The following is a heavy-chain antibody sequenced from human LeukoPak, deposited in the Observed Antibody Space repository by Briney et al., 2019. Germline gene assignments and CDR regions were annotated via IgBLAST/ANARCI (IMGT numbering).Heavy chain of an antibody. D-gene: IGHD1-26*01. CDR1: GYTFTGYY. Sequence: EASMKVACKASGYTFTGYYIHWVRQAPGQGLEWMGWINPNSGGTNYAQKFQGRVTMTRNTSISTAYMELSRLRSDDTAVYYCVSSRSYVKAAFDIWGQGTMVTVSS. J-gene: IGHJ3*02. CDR3: VSSRSYVKAAFDI. CDR2: INPNSGGT. V-gene: IGHV1-2*02.